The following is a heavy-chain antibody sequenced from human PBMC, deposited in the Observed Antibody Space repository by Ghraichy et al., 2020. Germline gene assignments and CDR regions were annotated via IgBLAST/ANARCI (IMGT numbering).Heavy chain of an antibody. V-gene: IGHV3-11*01. CDR2: ISSSGSSI. J-gene: IGHJ4*02. Sequence: GGSLRLSCAASGFIFSDHYMNWIRQAPGKGLEWVSYISSSGSSIYYADSVKGRFTISRDNAKNSLYLQMNSLRAEDTAVYYCARDDGGPIPTQNFWGQGTLVTVSS. CDR1: GFIFSDHY. D-gene: IGHD2-2*02. CDR3: ARDDGGPIPTQNF.